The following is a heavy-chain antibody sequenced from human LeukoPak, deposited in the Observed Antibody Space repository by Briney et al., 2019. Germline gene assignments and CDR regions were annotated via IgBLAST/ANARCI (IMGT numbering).Heavy chain of an antibody. Sequence: SETLSLTCAVSGYSINSGYYWGWIRQPPGKGLEWIGSIYHSGSTYYNPSLKSRVTISVDTSKNQFSLKLNSVTAADTAVYYCARHGRGLAAAASWGQGTLVTVSS. CDR1: GYSINSGYY. CDR3: ARHGRGLAAAAS. V-gene: IGHV4-38-2*01. J-gene: IGHJ5*02. CDR2: IYHSGST. D-gene: IGHD6-13*01.